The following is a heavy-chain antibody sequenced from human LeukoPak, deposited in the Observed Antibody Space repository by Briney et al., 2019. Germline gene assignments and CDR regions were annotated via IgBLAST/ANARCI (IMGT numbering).Heavy chain of an antibody. CDR3: AGASYYYDSSGYLDY. J-gene: IGHJ4*02. CDR2: IYYSGNT. CDR1: GGSISTSAYY. D-gene: IGHD3-22*01. Sequence: SETLSLTCIVSGGSISTSAYYWGWIRQPPGEGLQWIGSIYYSGNTYYNSSLKSRVTISVDASTSQFSLRLSSVTAADTAVYYCAGASYYYDSSGYLDYWGQGTLVTVSS. V-gene: IGHV4-39*01.